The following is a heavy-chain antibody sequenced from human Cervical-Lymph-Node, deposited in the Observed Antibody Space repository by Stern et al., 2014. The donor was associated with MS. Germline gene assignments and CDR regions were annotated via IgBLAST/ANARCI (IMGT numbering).Heavy chain of an antibody. Sequence: QLQLQESGPGLVKPSETLSLTCTVSGGSISSSYWTWIRQPPGKGLDYIGNIHYRGSTNYNPTLKSRVNISVDTSKNQFSLRLTSVTAADTAAYYCARHSTLTSYTAFDYWGQGALVTVSS. J-gene: IGHJ4*02. D-gene: IGHD3-16*01. V-gene: IGHV4-59*01. CDR3: ARHSTLTSYTAFDY. CDR1: GGSISSSY. CDR2: IHYRGST.